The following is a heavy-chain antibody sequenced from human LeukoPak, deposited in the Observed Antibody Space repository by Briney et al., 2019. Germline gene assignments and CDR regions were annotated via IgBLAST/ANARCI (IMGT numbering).Heavy chain of an antibody. Sequence: ASVKVSCKASGYTFTSYGISWVRQAPGQGLEWMGWFSAYNGNTNYAQKLQGRVTMTTDTSTSTAYMELRSLRSDDTAVYHCARVRVRGVQMGDFDYWGQGTLVTVSS. CDR1: GYTFTSYG. CDR3: ARVRVRGVQMGDFDY. J-gene: IGHJ4*02. V-gene: IGHV1-18*01. CDR2: FSAYNGNT. D-gene: IGHD3-10*01.